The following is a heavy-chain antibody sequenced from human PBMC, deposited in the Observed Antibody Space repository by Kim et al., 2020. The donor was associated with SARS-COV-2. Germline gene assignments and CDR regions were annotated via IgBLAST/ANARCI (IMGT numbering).Heavy chain of an antibody. CDR2: IYYSGST. J-gene: IGHJ4*02. Sequence: SETLSLTCTVSGGSISSYYWSWIRQPPGKGLEWIGYIYYSGSTNYNPSLKSRVTISVDTSKNQFSLKLSSVTAADTAVYYCARDNGIVGATFWYYWGQGTLVTVSS. D-gene: IGHD1-26*01. CDR3: ARDNGIVGATFWYY. V-gene: IGHV4-59*01. CDR1: GGSISSYY.